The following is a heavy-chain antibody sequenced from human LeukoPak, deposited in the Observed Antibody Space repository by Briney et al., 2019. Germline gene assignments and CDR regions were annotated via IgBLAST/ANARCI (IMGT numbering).Heavy chain of an antibody. CDR1: GYSISSGYY. J-gene: IGHJ4*02. CDR3: ARDHHWNYGSDY. V-gene: IGHV4-38-2*02. CDR2: IYHSGST. D-gene: IGHD1-7*01. Sequence: KPSETLSLTCTVSGYSISSGYYWGWIRQPPGKGLEWIGSIYHSGSTYYNPSLKSRVTISVDTSKNQFSLKLSSVTAADTAVYYCARDHHWNYGSDYWGQGTLVTVSS.